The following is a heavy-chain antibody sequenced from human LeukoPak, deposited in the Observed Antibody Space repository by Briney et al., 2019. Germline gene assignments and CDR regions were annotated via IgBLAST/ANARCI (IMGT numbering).Heavy chain of an antibody. Sequence: SETLSLTCTVSGASISIYYWSWIRQPAGKGLEWIGRIYTSWSGNYSPSLKSRVTMSVDTSQNQFSLKLSSVTAADTAVYYCARDRGYSYGYWYFALWGRGTLVTVSS. D-gene: IGHD5-18*01. J-gene: IGHJ2*01. CDR1: GASISIYY. CDR3: ARDRGYSYGYWYFAL. V-gene: IGHV4-4*07. CDR2: IYTSWSG.